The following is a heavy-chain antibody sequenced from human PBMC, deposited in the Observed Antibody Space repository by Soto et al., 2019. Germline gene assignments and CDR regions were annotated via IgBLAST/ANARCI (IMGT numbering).Heavy chain of an antibody. CDR1: GFTFSSYG. D-gene: IGHD5-18*01. J-gene: IGHJ4*02. CDR2: ISYDGSNK. CDR3: AKVDTAMATDY. V-gene: IGHV3-30*18. Sequence: QTGGSLRLSCAASGFTFSSYGMHWVRQAPGKGLEWVAVISYDGSNKYYADSVKGRFTISRDNSKNTLYLQMNSLRAEDTAVYYCAKVDTAMATDYWGQGTLVTVSS.